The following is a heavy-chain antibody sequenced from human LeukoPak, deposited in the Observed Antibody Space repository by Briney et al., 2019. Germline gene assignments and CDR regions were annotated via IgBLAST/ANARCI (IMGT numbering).Heavy chain of an antibody. CDR3: AKDAGYSSSWYMGNYYYYYMDV. D-gene: IGHD6-13*01. V-gene: IGHV3-7*03. J-gene: IGHJ6*03. Sequence: PGGSLRLSCAASGFTFSSYWMSWVRQAPGKGLEWVANIKQDGSEKYYVDSVKGRFTISRDNAKNSLYLQMNSLRAEDTAVYYCAKDAGYSSSWYMGNYYYYYMDVWGKGTTVTVSS. CDR1: GFTFSSYW. CDR2: IKQDGSEK.